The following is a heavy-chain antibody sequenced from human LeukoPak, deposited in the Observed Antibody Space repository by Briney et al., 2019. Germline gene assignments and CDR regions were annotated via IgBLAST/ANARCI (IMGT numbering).Heavy chain of an antibody. D-gene: IGHD6-6*01. Sequence: PGGSLRLSCAASGFTFSTYIMHWVRQAPGKGLEWVSSISTGSSYIYYADSVKGRFTISRDNAKNTVHLQMNSLRAEDTAVYYCARGAARAYYMDVWGKGTTVTVSS. CDR3: ARGAARAYYMDV. V-gene: IGHV3-21*01. CDR2: ISTGSSYI. J-gene: IGHJ6*03. CDR1: GFTFSTYI.